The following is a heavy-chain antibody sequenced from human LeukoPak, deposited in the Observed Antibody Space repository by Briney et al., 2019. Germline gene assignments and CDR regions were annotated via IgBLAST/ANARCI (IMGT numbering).Heavy chain of an antibody. V-gene: IGHV3-53*01. Sequence: GGSLRLSCAASGFTVSSNYMSWVRQAPGKGLEWVSVIYSGGSTYYADSVKGRFTISRDNSKNTLYLQMNSLRAEDTAAYYCARDRSYGSGSYDYWGQGTLVTVSS. CDR3: ARDRSYGSGSYDY. CDR1: GFTVSSNY. CDR2: IYSGGST. J-gene: IGHJ4*02. D-gene: IGHD3-10*01.